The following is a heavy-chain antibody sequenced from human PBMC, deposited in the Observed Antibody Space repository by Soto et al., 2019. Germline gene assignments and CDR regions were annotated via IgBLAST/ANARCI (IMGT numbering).Heavy chain of an antibody. J-gene: IGHJ6*02. V-gene: IGHV5-51*07. CDR2: INPGDSDI. CDR3: ARHEQFYYYYYGMDV. D-gene: IGHD4-4*01. Sequence: GESLKISCKASGYSFTTYWIAWVHQMPGKGLEWMGIINPGDSDIRYSPSFQGQVTISADNSISTAYLQWSSLKASDTAMYYCARHEQFYYYYYGMDVWGQGTAVTVS. CDR1: GYSFTTYW.